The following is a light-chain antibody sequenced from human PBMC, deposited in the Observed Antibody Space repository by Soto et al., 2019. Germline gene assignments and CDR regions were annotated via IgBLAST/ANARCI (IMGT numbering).Light chain of an antibody. CDR2: GNS. Sequence: QSVLTQPPSVSGAPGQRVTISCTGSSSNIGAGYDVHWYQKLPGTAPKLLIYGNSNRPSGVPDRFSGSKSGTSASLAITGLQAEDEADYSCQSYDSSLSGPVVFGGGTKLTVL. J-gene: IGLJ2*01. V-gene: IGLV1-40*01. CDR3: QSYDSSLSGPVV. CDR1: SSNIGAGYD.